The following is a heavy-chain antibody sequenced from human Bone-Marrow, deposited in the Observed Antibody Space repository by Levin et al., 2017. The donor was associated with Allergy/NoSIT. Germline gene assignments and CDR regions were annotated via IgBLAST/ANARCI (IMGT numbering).Heavy chain of an antibody. V-gene: IGHV2-5*02. J-gene: IGHJ4*02. D-gene: IGHD6-19*01. CDR1: GFSLSTNGVG. CDR3: AHSRRYGSGSYYFDY. CDR2: LYWDEDD. Sequence: SGPTLVKPTQTLTLTCTFSGFSLSTNGVGVGWIRQPPGKALEWLALLYWDEDDRYSPSLRTRLTITEDTSKNQVVLTMTNMDPVDTATYFCAHSRRYGSGSYYFDYWGQGALVTVSS.